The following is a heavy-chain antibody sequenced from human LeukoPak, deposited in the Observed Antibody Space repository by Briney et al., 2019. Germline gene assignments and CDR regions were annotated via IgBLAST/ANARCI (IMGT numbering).Heavy chain of an antibody. CDR3: AREDTAMAHPYYYDSSGYYSFDY. V-gene: IGHV1-69*04. J-gene: IGHJ4*02. Sequence: SVKVSCKSSGGTFSSYAIIWVRQAPGQGLEWMGRIIPILGIANYAQKFQGRVTITADKSTSTAYMELSSLRSEDTAVYYCAREDTAMAHPYYYDSSGYYSFDYWGQGTLVTVSS. CDR2: IIPILGIA. CDR1: GGTFSSYA. D-gene: IGHD3-22*01.